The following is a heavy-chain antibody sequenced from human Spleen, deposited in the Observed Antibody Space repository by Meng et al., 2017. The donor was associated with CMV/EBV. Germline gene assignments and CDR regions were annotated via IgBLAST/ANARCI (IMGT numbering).Heavy chain of an antibody. J-gene: IGHJ3*01. D-gene: IGHD6-13*01. V-gene: IGHV3-33*06. CDR1: GFTYRSFS. Sequence: GRSLKISCEASGFTYRSFSRHWVRQAPGKGLDWVAVIWFDAINKYYLDAVKGRFTIARDNDNKMLYLHMTSLTPEDPAVYYCAKSTAASGYEQFDVWGQGTRVTVSS. CDR2: IWFDAINK. CDR3: AKSTAASGYEQFDV.